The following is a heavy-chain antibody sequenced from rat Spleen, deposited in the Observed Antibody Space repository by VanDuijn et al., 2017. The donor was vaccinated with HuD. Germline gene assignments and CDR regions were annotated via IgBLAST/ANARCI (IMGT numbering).Heavy chain of an antibody. Sequence: EVKLVESGGGLVQPGRSLKLSCAASGFNFNDHWMGWVRQAPGKGLEWVATISYDGSSTYYRDSVKGRFTISRDNAKSTLYLQMDSLRSEDTATYYCARHGPVGRPPFDYWGQGVMVTVSS. CDR2: ISYDGSST. D-gene: IGHD3-1*01. CDR3: ARHGPVGRPPFDY. CDR1: GFNFNDHW. J-gene: IGHJ2*01. V-gene: IGHV5-29*01.